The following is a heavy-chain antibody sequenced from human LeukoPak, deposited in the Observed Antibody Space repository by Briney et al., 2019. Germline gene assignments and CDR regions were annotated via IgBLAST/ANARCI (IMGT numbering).Heavy chain of an antibody. V-gene: IGHV1-2*02. CDR1: GYTFTGYY. Sequence: ASVKVSCKTSGYTFTGYYMHWVRQAPGQGLEWMGWINPDSGDTNYAQKFQGRVTLTRDKSNSTAYMGLSSLRSDDTAVYYCARGTMDFEYWGQGILLTVSS. D-gene: IGHD3-10*01. J-gene: IGHJ4*02. CDR2: INPDSGDT. CDR3: ARGTMDFEY.